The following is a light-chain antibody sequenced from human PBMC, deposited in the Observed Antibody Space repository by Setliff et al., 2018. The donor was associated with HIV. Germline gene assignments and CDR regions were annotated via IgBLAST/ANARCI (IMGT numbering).Light chain of an antibody. Sequence: QSVLTQPASVSGSPGQSITISCTGTSSDIGSYDLVSWFQQHPGKAPKAIIYGVTKRPSGVSNRFSGSKSGNTASLTISGLQAEDEADYYCCSNTGSNTYVFGSGTKVTVL. CDR2: GVT. CDR3: CSNTGSNTYV. V-gene: IGLV2-23*02. J-gene: IGLJ1*01. CDR1: SSDIGSYDL.